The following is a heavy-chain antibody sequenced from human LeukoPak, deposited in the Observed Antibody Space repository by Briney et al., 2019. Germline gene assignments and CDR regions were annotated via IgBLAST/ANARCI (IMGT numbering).Heavy chain of an antibody. CDR1: GYTFTSYG. CDR3: ARDWRHCSGGSCYSAAPYCFDY. V-gene: IGHV1-18*01. CDR2: ISAYNGNT. D-gene: IGHD2-15*01. J-gene: IGHJ4*02. Sequence: ASVKVSCKASGYTFTSYGISWVRQAPGQGLEWMGWISAYNGNTNYAQKLQGRVTMTTDTSTSTAYMELRSLRSDDTAVYYCARDWRHCSGGSCYSAAPYCFDYWGQGTLVTVSS.